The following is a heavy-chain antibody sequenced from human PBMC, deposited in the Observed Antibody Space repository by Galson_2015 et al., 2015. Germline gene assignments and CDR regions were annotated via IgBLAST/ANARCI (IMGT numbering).Heavy chain of an antibody. V-gene: IGHV4-59*01. J-gene: IGHJ3*02. CDR3: ARDGIHSSSSLDAFDI. D-gene: IGHD6-6*01. Sequence: LSLTCTVSGGSISSYYWSWIRQPPGKGLEWIGYIYYSGSTNYNPSLKSRVTISVDTSKNQFSLKLSSVTAADTAVYYCARDGIHSSSSLDAFDIWGQGTMVTVSS. CDR1: GGSISSYY. CDR2: IYYSGST.